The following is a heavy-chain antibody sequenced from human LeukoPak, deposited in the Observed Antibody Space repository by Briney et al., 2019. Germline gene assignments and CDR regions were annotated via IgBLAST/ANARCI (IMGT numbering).Heavy chain of an antibody. CDR1: GFSFTIYL. D-gene: IGHD6-13*01. Sequence: GEALKISLKGSGFSFTIYLDAWVRQVPGKGLEWMGIIYPGDSDTRYSPSFQGQVTISADKSISTAYLQWSSLTASDTAMYYCVRSITAGSPGVDYWGQGTLVTVSS. CDR3: VRSITAGSPGVDY. J-gene: IGHJ4*02. V-gene: IGHV5-51*01. CDR2: IYPGDSDT.